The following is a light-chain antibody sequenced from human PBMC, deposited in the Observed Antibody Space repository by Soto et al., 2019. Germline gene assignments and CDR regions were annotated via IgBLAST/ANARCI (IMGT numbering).Light chain of an antibody. CDR2: TAS. CDR3: QQSYTTLWT. CDR1: QRISNL. Sequence: DIQMAQSPSSLTASVGESVTISFRASQRISNLLNWYQQKPGKAPKLPIHTASSLQTGVPSRFTGSGSGTDFSLTINSLQPEDFATYYCQQSYTTLWTFGQGTKVDIK. J-gene: IGKJ1*01. V-gene: IGKV1-39*01.